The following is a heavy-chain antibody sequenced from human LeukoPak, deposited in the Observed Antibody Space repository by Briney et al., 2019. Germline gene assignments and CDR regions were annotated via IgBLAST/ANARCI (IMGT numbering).Heavy chain of an antibody. D-gene: IGHD5-18*01. CDR3: ARAREGIQLYPFDY. CDR2: IYPGEADT. Sequence: GESLKISCKASSYSTTSYWIGWVRHMPRRSLEWMVIIYPGEADTRYSPSFQGQVTISADKSISTAYLQWSSLKASDTAMYYCARAREGIQLYPFDYWGQGTLVAVSS. V-gene: IGHV5-51*01. CDR1: SYSTTSYW. J-gene: IGHJ4*02.